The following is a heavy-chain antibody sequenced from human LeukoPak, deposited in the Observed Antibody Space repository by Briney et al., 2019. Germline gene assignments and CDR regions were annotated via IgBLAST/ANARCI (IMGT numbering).Heavy chain of an antibody. J-gene: IGHJ5*02. CDR2: IYYSGST. Sequence: PSETLSLTCTVSGGSISSGGYYWRWIRQHPGKGLEWIGYIYYSGSTYYNPSLKSRVTISVDTSKNQFSLKLSSVTAADTAVYYCARGHDSSGYYRGWFDPWGQGTLVTVSS. V-gene: IGHV4-31*03. CDR3: ARGHDSSGYYRGWFDP. CDR1: GGSISSGGYY. D-gene: IGHD3-22*01.